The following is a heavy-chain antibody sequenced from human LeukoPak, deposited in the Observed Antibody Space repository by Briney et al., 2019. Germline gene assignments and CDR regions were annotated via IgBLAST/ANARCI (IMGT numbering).Heavy chain of an antibody. J-gene: IGHJ4*02. CDR1: GGSISSNY. V-gene: IGHV4-59*01. CDR3: ARESAYCTNGVCYRANFDY. CDR2: IHNSGSS. D-gene: IGHD2-8*01. Sequence: SETLSLTCTVSGGSISSNYWSWIRQPPGKRLEWIGYIHNSGSSNYNPSLKSRVTISVDTSKNQFSLKLSSVTAADTAVYYCARESAYCTNGVCYRANFDYWGQGTLVTVSS.